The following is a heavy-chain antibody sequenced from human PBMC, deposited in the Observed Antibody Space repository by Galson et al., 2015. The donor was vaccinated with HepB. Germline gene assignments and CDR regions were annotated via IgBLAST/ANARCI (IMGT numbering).Heavy chain of an antibody. J-gene: IGHJ6*02. CDR3: ARDLSYDFWSGYQEYGMDV. Sequence: SLRLSCAASGFTFSSYGMHWVRQAPGKGLEWVAVIWYDGSNKYYADSVKGRFTISRDNSKNTLYLQMNSLRAEDTAVYYCARDLSYDFWSGYQEYGMDVWGQGTTVTVSS. CDR1: GFTFSSYG. V-gene: IGHV3-33*01. CDR2: IWYDGSNK. D-gene: IGHD3-3*01.